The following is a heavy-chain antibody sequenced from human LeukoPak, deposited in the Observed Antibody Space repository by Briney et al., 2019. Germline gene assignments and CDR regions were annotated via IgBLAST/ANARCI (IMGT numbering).Heavy chain of an antibody. D-gene: IGHD3-10*01. CDR1: GGTFSSYA. Sequence: SVKVSCKASGGTFSSYAISWVRQAPGQGLEWMGGIIPIFGTANYAQKFQGRVTITADESTSTAYMELSSLRSEDTAVYYCARGRISYGSGIKYYYYYMDVWGKGTTVTISS. V-gene: IGHV1-69*13. J-gene: IGHJ6*03. CDR3: ARGRISYGSGIKYYYYYMDV. CDR2: IIPIFGTA.